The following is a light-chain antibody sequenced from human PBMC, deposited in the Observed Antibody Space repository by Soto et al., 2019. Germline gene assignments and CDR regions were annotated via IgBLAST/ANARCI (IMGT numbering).Light chain of an antibody. CDR3: GSYMTTTTVV. CDR2: EVT. CDR1: SSDVGAYNY. J-gene: IGLJ2*01. V-gene: IGLV2-14*01. Sequence: QSALTQPASVSGSPGQSITISCTGTSSDVGAYNYVSWYQHHPGKAPKLMIYEVTQRPSGVSNRFSGSKSGNTASLTISGLQTEDEADYYCGSYMTTTTVVFGGGTKLTVL.